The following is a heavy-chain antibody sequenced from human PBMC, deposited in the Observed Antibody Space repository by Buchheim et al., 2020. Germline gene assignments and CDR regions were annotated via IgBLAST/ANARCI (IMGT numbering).Heavy chain of an antibody. D-gene: IGHD3-10*01. V-gene: IGHV1-8*01. CDR2: MNPISGNT. CDR1: GYTFRNYD. CDR3: ARRKGLGELDHYDY. J-gene: IGHJ4*02. Sequence: QVQLVQSGAEVKRPGASVKVSCKASGYTFRNYDINWVRQATGQGLEWVGWMNPISGNTGFAQKFQGRVTMTRDTSISTAYMELSSLKSEDTAVYYCARRKGLGELDHYDYWGQGTL.